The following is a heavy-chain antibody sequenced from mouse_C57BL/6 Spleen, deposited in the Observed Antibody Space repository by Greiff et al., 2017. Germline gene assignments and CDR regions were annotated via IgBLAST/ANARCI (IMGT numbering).Heavy chain of an antibody. D-gene: IGHD1-1*01. CDR2: INPSTGGT. Sequence: EVKVVESGPELVKPGASVKISCKASGYSFTGYYMNWVKQSPEKSLEWIGEINPSTGGTTYNQKFKAKATLTVDKSSSTAYMQLKSLTSEDSAVYYCARPLYGSSYYVDYWGQGTTLTVSS. V-gene: IGHV1-42*01. CDR3: ARPLYGSSYYVDY. CDR1: GYSFTGYY. J-gene: IGHJ2*01.